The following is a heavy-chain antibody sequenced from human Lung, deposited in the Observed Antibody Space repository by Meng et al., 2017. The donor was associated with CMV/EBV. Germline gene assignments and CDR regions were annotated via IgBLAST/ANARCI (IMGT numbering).Heavy chain of an antibody. CDR3: ARDLIVGTAYFDY. D-gene: IGHD1-26*01. Sequence: GGXLRLXRAASGFTFSTYSMNRVRQAPGKGLEWVSSINNSSSYIYYADSVKGRFTISKDNAKNSLYLQMNSLRAEDTAVYYCARDLIVGTAYFDYWGQGTLVTVSS. CDR1: GFTFSTYS. V-gene: IGHV3-21*01. J-gene: IGHJ4*02. CDR2: INNSSSYI.